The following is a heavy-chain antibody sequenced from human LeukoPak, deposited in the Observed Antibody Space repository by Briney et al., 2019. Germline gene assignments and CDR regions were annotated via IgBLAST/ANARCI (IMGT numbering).Heavy chain of an antibody. CDR2: ISSSGSTI. V-gene: IGHV3-11*01. Sequence: GGSLRLSCADSGFTFSDYYMSWIRQAPGKGLEWVSYISSSGSTIYYADSVKGRFTISRDNAKNSLYLQMNSLRAEDTAVYYCARALTAGYDYVWGSYRYTAFDYWGQGTLVTVSS. CDR3: ARALTAGYDYVWGSYRYTAFDY. J-gene: IGHJ4*02. CDR1: GFTFSDYY. D-gene: IGHD3-16*02.